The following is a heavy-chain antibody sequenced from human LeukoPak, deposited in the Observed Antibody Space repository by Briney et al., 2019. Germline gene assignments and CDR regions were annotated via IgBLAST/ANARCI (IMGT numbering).Heavy chain of an antibody. CDR3: AREKWAVAGTGIRGFDP. V-gene: IGHV3-48*01. D-gene: IGHD6-19*01. CDR1: GFTFSSYS. Sequence: GESLRLSCAASGFTFSSYSMNWVRQAPGKGLEWVSYISSSSSTIYYADSVKGRFTISRDNAKNSLYLQMNSLRAEDTAVYYCAREKWAVAGTGIRGFDPWGQGTLVTVSS. CDR2: ISSSSSTI. J-gene: IGHJ5*02.